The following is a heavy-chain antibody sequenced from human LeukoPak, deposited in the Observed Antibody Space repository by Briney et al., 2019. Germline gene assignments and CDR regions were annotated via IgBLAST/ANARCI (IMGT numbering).Heavy chain of an antibody. CDR2: IIPFFDTP. CDR3: ARDRGRYTSSSSPHWSFDL. CDR1: GGTFSNYA. J-gene: IGHJ2*01. D-gene: IGHD6-6*01. Sequence: ASVKDSCKASGGTFSNYAISWVRQAPGHGLEWMGGIIPFFDTPNSAQKFQGRVTITADESTSTAYMELSNLRSEDTAVYYCARDRGRYTSSSSPHWSFDLWGRGTLVTVSS. V-gene: IGHV1-69*01.